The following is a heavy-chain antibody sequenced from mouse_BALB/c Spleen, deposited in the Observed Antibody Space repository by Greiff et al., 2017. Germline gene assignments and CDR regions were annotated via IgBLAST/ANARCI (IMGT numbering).Heavy chain of an antibody. J-gene: IGHJ3*01. Sequence: VQLQESGAELVRPGVSVKISCKGSGYTFTDYAMHWVKQSHAKSLEWIGVISTYYGDASYNQKFKGKATMTVDKSSSTAYMELARLTSEDSAIYYCAREEYGNYGFAYWGQGTLVTVSA. V-gene: IGHV1S137*01. CDR3: AREEYGNYGFAY. D-gene: IGHD2-10*02. CDR1: GYTFTDYA. CDR2: ISTYYGDA.